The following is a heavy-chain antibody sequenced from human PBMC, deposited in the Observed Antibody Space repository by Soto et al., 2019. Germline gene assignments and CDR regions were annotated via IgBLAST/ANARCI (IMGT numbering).Heavy chain of an antibody. V-gene: IGHV3-21*01. CDR2: ISSSSSYI. CDR1: GFTFSSYS. D-gene: IGHD2-21*02. Sequence: EVQLVESGGGLVKPGGSLRLSCAASGFTFSSYSMNWVRQAPGKGLEWVSSISSSSSYIYYADSVKGRFTISRDNAKNSLHLQMNSLRAEDTAVDYCARDRVAVVVTAVYYYYYGMDVWGQGTTVTVSS. J-gene: IGHJ6*02. CDR3: ARDRVAVVVTAVYYYYYGMDV.